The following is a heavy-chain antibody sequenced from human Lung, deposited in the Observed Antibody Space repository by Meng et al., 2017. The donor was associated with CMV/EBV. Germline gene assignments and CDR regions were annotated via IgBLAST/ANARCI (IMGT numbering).Heavy chain of an antibody. CDR2: FYFGGTT. Sequence: SXTXSLXCTVSGDSITNSGYYWGWLRQAPGKGLEWIGSFYFGGTTFDNPSLKSRVAMSVDTSNNQFSLKLTSVTAADTAVYYCARDVAVIATPRYAFDILGQGTEVTVSS. CDR3: ARDVAVIATPRYAFDI. D-gene: IGHD2-21*01. V-gene: IGHV4-39*07. CDR1: GDSITNSGYY. J-gene: IGHJ3*02.